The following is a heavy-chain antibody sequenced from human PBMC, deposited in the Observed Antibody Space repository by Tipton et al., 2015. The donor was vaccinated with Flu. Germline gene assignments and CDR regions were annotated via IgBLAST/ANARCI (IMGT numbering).Heavy chain of an antibody. CDR1: GGSFSGYY. Sequence: GLVKPSETLSLTCAVYGGSFSGYYWSWIRQPPGKGLEWIGEINHSGSTNYNPSLKSRVTISVDTSKNQFSLKLSSVTAADTAVYYCARGNSGGYLGYYYYSYGMDVWGQGPTVTVSS. CDR2: INHSGST. J-gene: IGHJ6*02. V-gene: IGHV4-34*01. D-gene: IGHD1-26*01. CDR3: ARGNSGGYLGYYYYSYGMDV.